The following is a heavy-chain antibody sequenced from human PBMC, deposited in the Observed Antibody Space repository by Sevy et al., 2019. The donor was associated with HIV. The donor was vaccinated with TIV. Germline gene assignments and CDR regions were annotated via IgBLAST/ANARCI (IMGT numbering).Heavy chain of an antibody. V-gene: IGHV3-15*01. D-gene: IGHD4-4*01. CDR1: GFTLSDAW. Sequence: GGSLRLSCAAPGFTLSDAWMSWVRQAPGKGLEWVGRIKSKTDGGPTDYAAPVKGRFTISRDESKNTLYLQMNSLKTEDTAVYYCTTDAHDFTNYPSPYYFDQWGQGTLVTVSS. CDR2: IKSKTDGGPT. J-gene: IGHJ4*02. CDR3: TTDAHDFTNYPSPYYFDQ.